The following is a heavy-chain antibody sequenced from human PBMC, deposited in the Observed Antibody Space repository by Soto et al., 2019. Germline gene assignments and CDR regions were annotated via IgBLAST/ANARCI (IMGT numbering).Heavy chain of an antibody. CDR2: ISTTGSST. Sequence: GGSLRLSCVASGFAFSTYAMNWVRQAPGKGLEWVATISTTGSSTNYADSVKGRFTISRDNSKSTLYLQLDSLRAEDTAIYVCAKGRATVITRDFFDSWGQGALVTVSS. J-gene: IGHJ4*02. V-gene: IGHV3-23*01. CDR1: GFAFSTYA. D-gene: IGHD4-17*01. CDR3: AKGRATVITRDFFDS.